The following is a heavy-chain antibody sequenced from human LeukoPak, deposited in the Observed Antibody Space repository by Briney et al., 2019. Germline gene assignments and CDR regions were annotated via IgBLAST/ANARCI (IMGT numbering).Heavy chain of an antibody. V-gene: IGHV4-4*07. CDR2: IYTSDST. Sequence: SETLSLTCTVSGGSISSYYWSWIRQPAGKGLGWIGRIYTSDSTNYNPSLKSRVTMSVDTSKNQFSLKLNSVTAADTAVYYCARETNSSSWRALDYWGQGTLVTVSS. CDR1: GGSISSYY. CDR3: ARETNSSSWRALDY. J-gene: IGHJ4*02. D-gene: IGHD6-13*01.